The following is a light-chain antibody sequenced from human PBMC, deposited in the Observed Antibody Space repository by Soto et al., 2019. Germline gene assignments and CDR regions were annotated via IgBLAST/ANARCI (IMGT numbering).Light chain of an antibody. J-gene: IGKJ1*01. CDR1: QSLDRDY. V-gene: IGKV1-5*03. CDR2: RAS. Sequence: IQMTQSPSTLSASLGDRVTMTCRASQSLDRDYLAWYQQKPGKAPKLLIYRASTLESGVPARFTGGGSGTAFTHTISSLEPDDFATYYCHQYDSYPRTFGQGTKVDIK. CDR3: HQYDSYPRT.